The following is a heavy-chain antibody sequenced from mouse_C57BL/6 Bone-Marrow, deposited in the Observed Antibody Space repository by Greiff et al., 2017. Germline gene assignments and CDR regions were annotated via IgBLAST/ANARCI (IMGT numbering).Heavy chain of an antibody. CDR1: GYAFTNYL. Sequence: QVQLQQSGAELVRPGTSVKVSCKASGYAFTNYLIEWVKQRPGQGLEWIGRIDPNSGGTKYNEKFKSKATLTVDKPSSTAYMQLSSLTSEDSAVYYCARSGLRRDAWFAYWGQGTLVTVSA. CDR3: ARSGLRRDAWFAY. J-gene: IGHJ3*01. CDR2: IDPNSGGT. V-gene: IGHV1-54*01. D-gene: IGHD2-2*01.